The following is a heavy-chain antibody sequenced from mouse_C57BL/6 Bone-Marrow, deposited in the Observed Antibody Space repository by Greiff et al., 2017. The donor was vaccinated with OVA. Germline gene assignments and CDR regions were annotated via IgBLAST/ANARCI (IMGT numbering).Heavy chain of an antibody. CDR3: ASYGGWFAY. J-gene: IGHJ3*01. CDR2: IWSGGST. CDR1: GFSLTSYG. V-gene: IGHV2-2*01. Sequence: VKLVESGPGLVQPSQSLSITCTVSGFSLTSYGVHWVRQSPGKGLEWLGVIWSGGSTDYNAAFISRLSISKDNSKSQVFFKMNRLQADDAAIYYCASYGGWFAYWGQGTLVTVSA. D-gene: IGHD1-1*02.